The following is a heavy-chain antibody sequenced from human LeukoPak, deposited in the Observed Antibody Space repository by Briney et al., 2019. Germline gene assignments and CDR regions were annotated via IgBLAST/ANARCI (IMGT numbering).Heavy chain of an antibody. D-gene: IGHD3-16*01. CDR2: INPSGGST. J-gene: IGHJ4*02. Sequence: GASVEVSCKTSGYTFTSYYMHWVRQAPGQGLEWMGIINPSGGSTSYAQKFQGRVTMTRDTSTSTVYMELSSLRSEDTAVCYCARAGDSFHVDYWGQGTLVTVSS. V-gene: IGHV1-46*01. CDR1: GYTFTSYY. CDR3: ARAGDSFHVDY.